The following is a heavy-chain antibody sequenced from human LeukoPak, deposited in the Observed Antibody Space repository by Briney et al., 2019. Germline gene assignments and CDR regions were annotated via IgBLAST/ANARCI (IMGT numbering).Heavy chain of an antibody. V-gene: IGHV4-61*01. CDR1: GGSVSSGSYY. D-gene: IGHD4-23*01. J-gene: IGHJ4*02. Sequence: SETLSLTCTVSGGSVSSGSYYWSWIRQPPGKGLEWIGYIYYSGSTNYNPSLKSRVTISVDTSKNQLSLTLRSVTAADTAVYYCARNAGNSDFDYWGQGTLVTVSS. CDR3: ARNAGNSDFDY. CDR2: IYYSGST.